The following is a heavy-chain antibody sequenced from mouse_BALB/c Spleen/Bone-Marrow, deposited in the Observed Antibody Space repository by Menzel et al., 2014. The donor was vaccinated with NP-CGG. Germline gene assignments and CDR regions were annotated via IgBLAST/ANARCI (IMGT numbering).Heavy chain of an antibody. Sequence: QVQLQQSGAELVMPGASVKMSCKASGYTFTDYWMHWVKQRPGQGLEWIGAIDTSDSYTSYNQKFKGKATLTVDESSSTAYMQLSSLTSEDSAVYYCARWPYYWGQGTTL. CDR3: ARWPYY. V-gene: IGHV1-69*01. CDR2: IDTSDSYT. J-gene: IGHJ2*01. CDR1: GYTFTDYW.